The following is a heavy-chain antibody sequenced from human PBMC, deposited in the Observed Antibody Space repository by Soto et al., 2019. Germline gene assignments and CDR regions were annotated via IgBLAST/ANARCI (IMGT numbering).Heavy chain of an antibody. Sequence: GASVNVSCKASGGTFSSYAISWVRQAPGQGLEWMGGIIPIFGTANYAQKFQGRVTITADESTSTAYMELSSLRSEDTAVYYCARDSIAAAGIVDESNYYYGMDVWGQGTTVTVSS. CDR3: ARDSIAAAGIVDESNYYYGMDV. D-gene: IGHD6-13*01. J-gene: IGHJ6*02. CDR2: IIPIFGTA. CDR1: GGTFSSYA. V-gene: IGHV1-69*13.